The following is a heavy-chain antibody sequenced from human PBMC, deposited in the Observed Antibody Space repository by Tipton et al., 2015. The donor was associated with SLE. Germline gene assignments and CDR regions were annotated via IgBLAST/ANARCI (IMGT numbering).Heavy chain of an antibody. CDR3: AKDYFYRGNYGGWFDP. CDR1: GFTFSSYG. J-gene: IGHJ5*02. V-gene: IGHV3-30*02. Sequence: SLRLSCVASGFTFSSYGMHWVRQAPGKGLDWVAFIRYDGSKKYYTDSVKGRFTISRDNSNNTLYLQMNSLRPEDTAVYYCAKDYFYRGNYGGWFDPWGQGTLVTISS. D-gene: IGHD4/OR15-4a*01. CDR2: IRYDGSKK.